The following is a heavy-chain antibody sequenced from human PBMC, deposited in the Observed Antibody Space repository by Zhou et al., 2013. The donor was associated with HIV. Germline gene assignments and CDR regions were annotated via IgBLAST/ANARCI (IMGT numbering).Heavy chain of an antibody. V-gene: IGHV4-4*07. Sequence: QVQLQESGPGLVKPSETLSLTCTVSGDSIPNTYWSWIRQSAEKGLEWLGRIHSNGNTNYNPALKSRITVSLDTSKNQFSLKLTSVTAADTAVYFCAKERFPPGHTFDIWGHGDNGRRLF. CDR3: AKERFPPGHTFDI. D-gene: IGHD2-21*01. J-gene: IGHJ3*02. CDR1: GDSIPNTY. CDR2: IHSNGNT.